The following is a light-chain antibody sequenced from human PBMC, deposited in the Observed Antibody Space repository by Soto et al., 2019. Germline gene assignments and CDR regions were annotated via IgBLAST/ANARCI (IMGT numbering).Light chain of an antibody. V-gene: IGKV1-5*03. J-gene: IGKJ1*01. CDR1: QSISDW. CDR3: QQYYSYSWT. Sequence: DIQMTQSPSTLSAPVGDRVTISCRASQSISDWLAWYQQKPGKAPKLLIYKASNLQSGVPSRFSGSASGTEFTFTISGLQPDDFASYYCQQYYSYSWTFGQGTKVEIK. CDR2: KAS.